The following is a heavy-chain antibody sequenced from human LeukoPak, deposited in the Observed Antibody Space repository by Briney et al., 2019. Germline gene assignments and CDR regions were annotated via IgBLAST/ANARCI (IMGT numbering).Heavy chain of an antibody. D-gene: IGHD3-10*01. V-gene: IGHV4-34*01. J-gene: IGHJ4*02. CDR3: ARGPYYYGSGSYYKIFDY. CDR1: GGSFSGYY. Sequence: SETLSLTCAVYGGSFSGYYWSWIRQPPGKGLEWIGEINHSGSTNYNPSLKSRVTISVDTSKNQFSLKLSSVTAADTAVYYCARGPYYYGSGSYYKIFDYWGQGTLVTVSS. CDR2: INHSGST.